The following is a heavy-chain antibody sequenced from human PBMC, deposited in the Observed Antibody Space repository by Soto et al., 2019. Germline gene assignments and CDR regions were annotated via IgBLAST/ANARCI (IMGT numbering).Heavy chain of an antibody. Sequence: EVQLVESGGGLVQPGGSLRLSCAASGFTFSGSWMHWVRQAPGKGLVLVSRISSDGSSTTYADSVKGRFTISRDNAKNMLYLQMNSLRAEDTDVYYGATAGTGTFTYWGQGTLATVSS. D-gene: IGHD1-1*01. CDR2: ISSDGSST. CDR1: GFTFSGSW. J-gene: IGHJ4*02. CDR3: ATAGTGTFTY. V-gene: IGHV3-74*03.